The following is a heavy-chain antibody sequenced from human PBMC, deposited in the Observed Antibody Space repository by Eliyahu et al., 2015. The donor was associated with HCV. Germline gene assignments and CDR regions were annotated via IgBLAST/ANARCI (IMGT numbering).Heavy chain of an antibody. Sequence: QLQLQESGPGLVKPSETLSLTCTVSGGSISSSSYYWGWIRQPPGKGLEWIGSIYYSGSTYYNPSLKSRVTISVDTSKNQFSLKLSSVTAADTAVYYCGIARNGDSSGYLPPSHYYYYMDVWGKGTTVTVSS. CDR2: IYYSGST. CDR3: GIARNGDSSGYLPPSHYYYYMDV. V-gene: IGHV4-39*07. D-gene: IGHD3-22*01. CDR1: GGSISSSSYY. J-gene: IGHJ6*03.